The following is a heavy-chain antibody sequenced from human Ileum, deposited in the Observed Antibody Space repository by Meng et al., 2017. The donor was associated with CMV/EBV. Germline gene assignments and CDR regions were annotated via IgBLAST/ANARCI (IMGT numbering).Heavy chain of an antibody. CDR1: GDSITRYY. J-gene: IGHJ5*02. CDR3: ATTVHPVAYLNYFDP. V-gene: IGHV4-59*01. D-gene: IGHD4-11*01. CDR2: RYYSETA. Sequence: SETLSLTCTVSGDSITRYYVNCIRPPPGKVLEWNGYRYYSETAYYRHSLRGRVIISADTAKNHFSLSLTSVTAADTAVYFCATTVHPVAYLNYFDPWGQGTLVTVSS.